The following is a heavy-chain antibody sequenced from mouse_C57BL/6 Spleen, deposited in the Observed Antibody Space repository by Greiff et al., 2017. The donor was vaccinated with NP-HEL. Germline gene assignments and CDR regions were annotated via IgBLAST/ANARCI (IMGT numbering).Heavy chain of an antibody. CDR1: GYTFTSYW. D-gene: IGHD1-1*01. Sequence: QVQLQQPGAELVKPGASVKLSCKASGYTFTSYWMHWVKQRPGRGLEWIGRIDPNSGGTKYNEKFKSKATLTVDKPSSTAYMQISSLTSEDAAVYYCARSIYYYGSSWGYFDVWGTGTTVTVSS. CDR3: ARSIYYYGSSWGYFDV. J-gene: IGHJ1*03. CDR2: IDPNSGGT. V-gene: IGHV1-72*01.